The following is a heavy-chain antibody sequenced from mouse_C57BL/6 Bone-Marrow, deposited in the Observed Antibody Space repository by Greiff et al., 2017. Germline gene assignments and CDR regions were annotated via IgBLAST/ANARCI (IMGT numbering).Heavy chain of an antibody. CDR2: IRNKANNPAT. J-gene: IGHJ4*01. CDR3: TERATVVAHYYAMDY. CDR1: GFTFSDAW. V-gene: IGHV6-6*01. Sequence: EVMLVESGGGLVQPGGSMKLSCAASGFTFSDAWMDWVRQSPEQGLEWVAEIRNKANNPATYYAESVKGRFTISRDDSKSSVYLLMNILRAEDTGIYYGTERATVVAHYYAMDYWGQGTSVTVSS. D-gene: IGHD1-1*01.